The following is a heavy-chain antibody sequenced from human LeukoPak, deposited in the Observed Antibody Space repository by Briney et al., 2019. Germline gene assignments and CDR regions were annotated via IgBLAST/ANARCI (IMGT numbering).Heavy chain of an antibody. CDR2: INPNSGGT. J-gene: IGHJ4*02. V-gene: IGHV1-2*02. CDR1: GYTFTGCY. CDR3: ARVTHSVGATNFDY. Sequence: ASVKVSCKASGYTFTGCYMHWVRQAPGQGLEWMGWINPNSGGTNYAQKFQGRVTMTRDTSISTAYMELSRLRSDDTAVYYCARVTHSVGATNFDYWGQGTLVTVSS. D-gene: IGHD1-26*01.